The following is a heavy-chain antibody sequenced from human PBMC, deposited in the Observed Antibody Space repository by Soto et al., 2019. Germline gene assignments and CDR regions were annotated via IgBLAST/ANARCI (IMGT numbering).Heavy chain of an antibody. CDR3: ARGRGGYGISFDY. J-gene: IGHJ4*02. D-gene: IGHD4-17*01. V-gene: IGHV3-53*01. CDR1: GFTVSSNY. Sequence: EVQLVESGGGLIQPGGSLRLSCVASGFTVSSNYMTWVRQTPGTGLEWVSVISSDYSTYYADSVKGRFTISRDNSKNTLELQLNSLRAEDTAVYYCARGRGGYGISFDYWGQGTLVTVSS. CDR2: ISSDYST.